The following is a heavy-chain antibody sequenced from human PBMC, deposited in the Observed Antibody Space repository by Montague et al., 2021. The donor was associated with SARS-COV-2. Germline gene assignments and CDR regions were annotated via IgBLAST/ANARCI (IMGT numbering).Heavy chain of an antibody. D-gene: IGHD6-13*01. CDR1: GGSISSSSW. Sequence: SETLSLTCAVSGGSISSSSWWSWVRQPPGNGLECVGEIYHSGSTNYNPSLKSRVTISVDKSKNQFSLKLSSVTAADTAVYYCARETSSWNYGMDVWGQGATVTVSS. CDR3: ARETSSWNYGMDV. V-gene: IGHV4-4*02. CDR2: IYHSGST. J-gene: IGHJ6*02.